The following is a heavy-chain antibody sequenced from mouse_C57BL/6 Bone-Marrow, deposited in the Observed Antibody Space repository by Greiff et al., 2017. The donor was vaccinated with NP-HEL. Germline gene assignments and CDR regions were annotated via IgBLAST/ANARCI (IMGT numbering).Heavy chain of an antibody. D-gene: IGHD1-1*01. CDR1: GYTFTSYW. CDR2: IDPSDSYT. Sequence: QVQLQQPGAELVMPGASVKLSCKASGYTFTSYWMHWVKQRPGQGLEWIGEIDPSDSYTNYNQKFKGKSTLTVDKSSSTAYMQLSSLTSEDSAVDYCASDYGSIYAVDYWGQGTSVTVSS. CDR3: ASDYGSIYAVDY. V-gene: IGHV1-69*01. J-gene: IGHJ4*01.